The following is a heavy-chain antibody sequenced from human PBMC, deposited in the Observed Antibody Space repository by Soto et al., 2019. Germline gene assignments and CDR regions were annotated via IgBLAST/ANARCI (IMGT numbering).Heavy chain of an antibody. CDR3: AKDSRMDV. Sequence: EVQLLESGGGLVQPGGSLRLSCAASGFTFSSYAMNWVRQAPGKGLEWVSDISSSGGSGGSTHYAESVKGRFTISTDNSKTTLYLQMNRPRAEGTPIYYSAKDSRMDVWGQGTTVTVSS. CDR1: GFTFSSYA. J-gene: IGHJ6*02. V-gene: IGHV3-23*01. CDR2: ISSSGGSGGST.